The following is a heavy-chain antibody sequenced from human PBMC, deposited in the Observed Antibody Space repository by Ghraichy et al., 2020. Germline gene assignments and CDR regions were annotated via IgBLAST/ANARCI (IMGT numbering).Heavy chain of an antibody. CDR1: GGSISSYY. Sequence: SETLSLTCTVSGGSISSYYWSWIRQPAGKGLEWIGRIYTSGSTNYNPSLKSRVTMSVDTSKNQFSLKLSSVTAADTAVYYCASDLDTGQYFQHWGQGTLVTVSS. V-gene: IGHV4-4*07. CDR3: ASDLDTGQYFQH. D-gene: IGHD3/OR15-3a*01. J-gene: IGHJ1*01. CDR2: IYTSGST.